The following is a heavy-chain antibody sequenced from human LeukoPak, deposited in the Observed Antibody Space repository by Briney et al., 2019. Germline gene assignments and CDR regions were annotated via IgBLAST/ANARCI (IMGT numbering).Heavy chain of an antibody. CDR3: TRDPGSYCSDGSCSFDY. D-gene: IGHD2-15*01. CDR2: ISPKSENT. V-gene: IGHV1-2*02. CDR1: GYTFNDYY. Sequence: ASVKASCKASGYTFNDYYMHWVRQAPGQGLEWMGWISPKSENTNYAQKFQGRVTMTWDTSISTAYMDLSRLTSDDTAVYYCTRDPGSYCSDGSCSFDYWGQGALVTVSS. J-gene: IGHJ4*02.